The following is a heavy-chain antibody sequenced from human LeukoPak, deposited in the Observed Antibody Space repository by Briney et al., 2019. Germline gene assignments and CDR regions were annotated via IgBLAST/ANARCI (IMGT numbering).Heavy chain of an antibody. CDR1: GGTFSSYA. CDR2: IIPILGIA. J-gene: IGHJ5*02. CDR3: ARVTEARPFGELLPIT. V-gene: IGHV1-69*04. Sequence: SVKVSCKASGGTFSSYAISWVRQPPGQGLEWMGRIIPILGIANYAQKFQGRVTITADKSTSTAYMELSSLRSEDTAVYYCARVTEARPFGELLPITWGQGTLVTVSS. D-gene: IGHD3-10*01.